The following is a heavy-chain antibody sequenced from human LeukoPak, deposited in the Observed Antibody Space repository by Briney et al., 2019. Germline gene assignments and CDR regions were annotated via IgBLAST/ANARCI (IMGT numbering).Heavy chain of an antibody. V-gene: IGHV4-61*02. CDR2: IYTSGST. CDR1: GGSISSGDYY. J-gene: IGHJ5*02. Sequence: SQTLSLTCTVSGGSISSGDYYWSWIRQPAGKGLEWIVRIYTSGSTNYNPSLKSRVTISVDTSKNQFSLKLSSVTAADTAVYYCARERWELLPGWFDPWGQGTLVTVSS. CDR3: ARERWELLPGWFDP. D-gene: IGHD1-26*01.